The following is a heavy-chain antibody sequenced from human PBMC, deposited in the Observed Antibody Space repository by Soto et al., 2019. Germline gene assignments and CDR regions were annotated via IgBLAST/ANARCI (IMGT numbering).Heavy chain of an antibody. CDR2: IYPGDSDT. Sequence: PGESLKISCRGSGYSFTSYWIGWVRQMPGKGLEWMGIIYPGDSDTRYSPSFQGQVTISADKSISTAYLQWSSLKASDTAMYYCARPGPRSNEGAGYWGQGTLVTVSS. D-gene: IGHD1-1*01. V-gene: IGHV5-51*01. J-gene: IGHJ4*02. CDR1: GYSFTSYW. CDR3: ARPGPRSNEGAGY.